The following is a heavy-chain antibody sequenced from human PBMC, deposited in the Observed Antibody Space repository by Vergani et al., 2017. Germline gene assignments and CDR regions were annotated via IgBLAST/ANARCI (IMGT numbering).Heavy chain of an antibody. Sequence: QVQLQQWGAGLLKPSETLSLTCAVYGGSFSGYYWSWIRQPPGKGLEWIGEINHSGSTNYNPSLKSRVTRSVDTSKNQFSLKLSSVTAADTAVYYCARGRGAAAEGDWGQGTLVTVSS. CDR2: INHSGST. D-gene: IGHD6-13*01. J-gene: IGHJ4*02. V-gene: IGHV4-34*01. CDR3: ARGRGAAAEGD. CDR1: GGSFSGYY.